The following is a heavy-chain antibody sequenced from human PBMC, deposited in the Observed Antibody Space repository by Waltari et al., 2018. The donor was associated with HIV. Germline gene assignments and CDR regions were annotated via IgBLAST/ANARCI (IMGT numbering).Heavy chain of an antibody. CDR3: ASLYCSGGSCYDY. V-gene: IGHV3-7*01. CDR2: EKQDGSGK. J-gene: IGHJ4*02. CDR1: GFTFSSYW. D-gene: IGHD2-15*01. Sequence: EVQLVESGGGLVQPGGSLRLSCAASGFTFSSYWMTWVRQAPGTGVEVVANEKQDGSGKYYSDTVKGRLTSSRDNAKNSVYLQMNSLRAEDTAVYYCASLYCSGGSCYDYWGQGTLVTGSS.